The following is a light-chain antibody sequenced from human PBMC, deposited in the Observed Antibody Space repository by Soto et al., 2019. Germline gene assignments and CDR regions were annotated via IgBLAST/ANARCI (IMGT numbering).Light chain of an antibody. CDR3: QQTHTTFT. CDR1: QSISTY. CDR2: AAS. Sequence: DIQMTQSPSSLSASVGDRVTITCRASQSISTYLNWYQQKPGKVPKLLIYAASILQSGVPSRFSGSGSGTDFTLTISSLQPEDFATYYCQQTHTTFTFGGGTTVEIK. V-gene: IGKV1-39*01. J-gene: IGKJ4*01.